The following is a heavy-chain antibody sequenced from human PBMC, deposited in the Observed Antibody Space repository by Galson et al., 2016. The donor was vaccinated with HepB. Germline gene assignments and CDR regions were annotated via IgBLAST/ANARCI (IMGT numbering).Heavy chain of an antibody. J-gene: IGHJ4*02. CDR2: IWHDGSNK. D-gene: IGHD1-26*01. V-gene: IGHV3-33*01. Sequence: SLRLSCAASGFTFSSYDMHWVRQAPGKGLEWVALIWHDGSNKYYADSVKGRFTISRDNSKNTLYLQMNSLRAEDTAVYYCARNRWGVGASDHYFDQWGQGTLVTVSS. CDR3: ARNRWGVGASDHYFDQ. CDR1: GFTFSSYD.